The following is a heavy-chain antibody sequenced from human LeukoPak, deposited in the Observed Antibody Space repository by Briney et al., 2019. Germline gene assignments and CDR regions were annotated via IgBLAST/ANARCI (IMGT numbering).Heavy chain of an antibody. D-gene: IGHD2-2*01. J-gene: IGHJ4*02. CDR3: ATLERYCSSTSCYGGIDY. Sequence: PSETLSLTCTVSGGSISSGDYYWSWIRQPPGKGLEWIGHIYYSGSTYYNPSLKSRVTISVDTSKNQFSLKLSSVTAADTAVYYCATLERYCSSTSCYGGIDYWGQGTLVTVSS. CDR1: GGSISSGDYY. V-gene: IGHV4-30-4*01. CDR2: IYYSGST.